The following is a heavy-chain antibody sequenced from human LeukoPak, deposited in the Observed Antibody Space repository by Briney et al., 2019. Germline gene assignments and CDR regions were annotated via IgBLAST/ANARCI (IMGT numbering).Heavy chain of an antibody. Sequence: PGGSLRLSCAASGFTFSSYWMHWVRQAPGKGLVWVSRINSDGSSTSYADSVKGRFTISRDNAKNTLYLQMNSLRAEDTAVYYCASPQSGDSSGYMVDYWGQGTLVTVSS. CDR3: ASPQSGDSSGYMVDY. V-gene: IGHV3-74*01. J-gene: IGHJ4*02. D-gene: IGHD3-22*01. CDR2: INSDGSST. CDR1: GFTFSSYW.